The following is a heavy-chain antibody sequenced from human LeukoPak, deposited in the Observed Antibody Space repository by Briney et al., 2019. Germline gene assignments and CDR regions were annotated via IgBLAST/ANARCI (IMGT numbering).Heavy chain of an antibody. CDR2: INPNSGGT. J-gene: IGHJ4*02. CDR3: ARDGWGYCSSTSCSEDY. Sequence: ASVKVSCKASGYTFTGYYMHWVRQAPGQGLEWMGWINPNSGGTNYAQKFQGRVTMTRDTSISTAYMELSRLRSDDTAVYYCARDGWGYCSSTSCSEDYWGQGTLVTVSS. D-gene: IGHD2-2*01. V-gene: IGHV1-2*02. CDR1: GYTFTGYY.